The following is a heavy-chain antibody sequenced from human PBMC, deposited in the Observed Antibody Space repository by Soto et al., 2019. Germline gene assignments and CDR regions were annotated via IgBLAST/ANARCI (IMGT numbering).Heavy chain of an antibody. J-gene: IGHJ5*02. V-gene: IGHV5-51*01. CDR2: IYPGDSDT. Sequence: PGESLKISCKGSGYTFTSHWIGWVRQMPGKGLEWTGIIYPGDSDTRYSPSFQGQVIISADKSITTAYLQWSSLKASDTAMYYCTRLNNWFDPWGQGTLVTVSS. CDR1: GYTFTSHW. CDR3: TRLNNWFDP.